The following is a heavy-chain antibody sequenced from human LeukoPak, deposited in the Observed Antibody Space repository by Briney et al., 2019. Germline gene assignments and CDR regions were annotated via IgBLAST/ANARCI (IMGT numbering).Heavy chain of an antibody. V-gene: IGHV3-23*01. J-gene: IGHJ4*02. CDR1: GFTFSTYP. CDR2: ISASGDNT. CDR3: AKILGSGSPLIDY. D-gene: IGHD3-10*01. Sequence: GGSPRLSCAASGFTFSTYPMMWVRQAPGEGLEWVSAISASGDNTYYADSVKGRFTISRDNSKNTLYLQMNSLRADDTAVYYCAKILGSGSPLIDYWGQGTLVTVSS.